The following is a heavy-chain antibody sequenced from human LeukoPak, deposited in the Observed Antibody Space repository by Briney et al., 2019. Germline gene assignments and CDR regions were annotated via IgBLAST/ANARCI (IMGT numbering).Heavy chain of an antibody. D-gene: IGHD6-19*01. Sequence: GGSLRLSCAASGFTFSSYSMNWVRQAPGKGLEWVLSISSSSSYIYYADSVKGRFTISRDNAKNSLYLQMNSLRAEDTAVYYCASGSLGYSSGWYENYWGQGTLVTVSS. J-gene: IGHJ4*02. V-gene: IGHV3-21*01. CDR1: GFTFSSYS. CDR3: ASGSLGYSSGWYENY. CDR2: ISSSSSYI.